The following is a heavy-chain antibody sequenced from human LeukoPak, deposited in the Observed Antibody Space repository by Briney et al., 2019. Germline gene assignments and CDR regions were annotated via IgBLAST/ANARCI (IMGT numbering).Heavy chain of an antibody. CDR3: ARGDYVWGSYLPTYYFDY. CDR1: GYTFTDYY. CDR2: INPNSGGT. Sequence: GASVKVSCKASGYTFTDYYMHWVRQAPGQGLEWMGWINPNSGGTNYAQKFQGRVTMTRDTSISTAYMELSRLRSDDTAVYYCARGDYVWGSYLPTYYFDYWGQGTLVTVSS. D-gene: IGHD3-16*02. V-gene: IGHV1-2*02. J-gene: IGHJ4*02.